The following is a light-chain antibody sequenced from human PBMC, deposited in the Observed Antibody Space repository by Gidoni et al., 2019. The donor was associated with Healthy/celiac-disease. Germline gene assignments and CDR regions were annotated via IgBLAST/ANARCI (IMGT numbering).Light chain of an antibody. CDR3: QSYDSSLREVV. CDR2: GNS. J-gene: IGLJ2*01. Sequence: QSVLTPPPSVSGAPGQRVTISCTGSSSNIGAGYDVHWYQQLPGTAPKLLIYGNSNRPSGVPDRFSGSKSGTSASLAITWLQAEDEADYYCQSYDSSLREVVFGGGTKLTVL. V-gene: IGLV1-40*01. CDR1: SSNIGAGYD.